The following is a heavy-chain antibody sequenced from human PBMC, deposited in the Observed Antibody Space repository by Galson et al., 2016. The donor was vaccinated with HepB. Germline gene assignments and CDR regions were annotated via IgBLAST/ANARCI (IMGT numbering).Heavy chain of an antibody. V-gene: IGHV3-53*01. CDR1: GFTVSDYY. J-gene: IGHJ6*03. Sequence: SLRLSCAASGFTVSDYYMTWVRQAPGKGLEWVSVVFLGGATYYAQSVEGRFTIPRDDSKNTLHLQMNSLKAEDTAVYFCARTSYRECTGTHCVNFRYYYYFMDVWGKGTTVTVSS. D-gene: IGHD2-8*02. CDR2: VFLGGAT. CDR3: ARTSYRECTGTHCVNFRYYYYFMDV.